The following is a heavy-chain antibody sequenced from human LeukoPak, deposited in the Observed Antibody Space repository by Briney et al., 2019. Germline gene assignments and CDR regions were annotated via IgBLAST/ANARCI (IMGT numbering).Heavy chain of an antibody. CDR3: ARASTTSDMDV. CDR1: GFTLSSYA. D-gene: IGHD4-17*01. Sequence: PGGSLRLSCAASGFTLSSYAMSWVRQGPGKGLEWVSSISSSSSYIYYADSVKGRFTISRDNAKNSLYLQMNSLRAEDTAVYYCARASTTSDMDVWGKGTTVTVSS. V-gene: IGHV3-21*01. J-gene: IGHJ6*03. CDR2: ISSSSSYI.